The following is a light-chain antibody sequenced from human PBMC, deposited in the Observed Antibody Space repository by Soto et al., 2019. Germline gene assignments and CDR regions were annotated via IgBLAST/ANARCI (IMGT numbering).Light chain of an antibody. CDR1: SSNIGSNT. V-gene: IGLV1-44*01. J-gene: IGLJ2*01. CDR2: SNN. Sequence: QSVLTQPPSASGTPGQRVTISCSGSSSNIGSNTVNWYQQLPGTAPKLLIYSNNQRPSGVPDRFSGSKSGTSASLAISGLQSEDESDYYCAALDDSLNGPVFGGETKVTVL. CDR3: AALDDSLNGPV.